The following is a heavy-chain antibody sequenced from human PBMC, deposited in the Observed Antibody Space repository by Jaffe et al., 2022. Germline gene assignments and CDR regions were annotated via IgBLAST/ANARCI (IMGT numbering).Heavy chain of an antibody. D-gene: IGHD2-15*01. J-gene: IGHJ3*02. V-gene: IGHV3-7*04. Sequence: EVQLVESGGGLVQPGGSLRLSCAASGFTFSSYWMSWVRQAPGKGLEWVANIKQDGSEKYYVDSVKGRFTISRDNAKNSLYLQMNSLRAEDTAVYYCARGGSGGSCYFCSHDAFDIWGQGTMVTVSS. CDR1: GFTFSSYW. CDR3: ARGGSGGSCYFCSHDAFDI. CDR2: IKQDGSEK.